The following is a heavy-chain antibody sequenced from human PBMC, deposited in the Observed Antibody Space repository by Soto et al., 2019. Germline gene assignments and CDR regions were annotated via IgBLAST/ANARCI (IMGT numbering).Heavy chain of an antibody. D-gene: IGHD3-3*01. CDR3: AQNSRFGVDTPYN. CDR1: GFTFIDYA. V-gene: IGHV3-30*04. J-gene: IGHJ4*01. CDR2: SSSDRNNA. Sequence: TGGSLRLSCAASGFTFIDYAMHWVRQAPGKGLEWVAVSSSDRNNAYYADSVKGRFTVSRDISNNTLFLRMDSLRPEDTAIYFCAQNSRFGVDTPYNWGQGTLVTVSS.